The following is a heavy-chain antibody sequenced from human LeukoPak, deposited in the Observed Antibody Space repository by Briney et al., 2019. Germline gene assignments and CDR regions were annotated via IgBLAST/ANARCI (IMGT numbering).Heavy chain of an antibody. CDR1: GFSFRTYG. D-gene: IGHD4-17*01. Sequence: PGGSLRLSCTASGFSFRTYGMHWVRQAPGKGLEWVAFIQNDGNKKHYADSVKGRLSVSRDNSQNTLYLQMNRLRIEDAAVYYCARGSYGDYEGYYYYYYGMDVWGQGTTVTVSS. CDR3: ARGSYGDYEGYYYYYYGMDV. V-gene: IGHV3-30*02. J-gene: IGHJ6*02. CDR2: IQNDGNKK.